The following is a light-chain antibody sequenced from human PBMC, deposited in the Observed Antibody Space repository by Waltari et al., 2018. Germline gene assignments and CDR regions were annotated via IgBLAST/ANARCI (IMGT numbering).Light chain of an antibody. CDR1: SSDVGGYNF. CDR3: SSYTNSGTPV. CDR2: DVS. Sequence: QSALTQPASVSGSPGQSITVSCTGTSSDVGGYNFVPWYQQHPDKAPKLMIYDVSNRPSGVSNRFSGSKSGNTAYLTISDLQAEDEADYYCSSYTNSGTPVFGTGTKVIVL. V-gene: IGLV2-14*03. J-gene: IGLJ1*01.